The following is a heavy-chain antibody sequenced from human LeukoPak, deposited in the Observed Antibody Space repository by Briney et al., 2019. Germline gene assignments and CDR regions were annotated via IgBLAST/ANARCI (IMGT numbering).Heavy chain of an antibody. D-gene: IGHD5-24*01. CDR1: GGSISSGGYY. CDR3: ARHGPLGAFDI. CDR2: IHYSGST. J-gene: IGHJ3*02. V-gene: IGHV4-31*03. Sequence: SETLSLTCTVSGGSISSGGYYWSWIRQHPGKGLEWIGYIHYSGSTYYNPSLKSRVTISVDTSKNQFSLKLSSVTAADTAVYYCARHGPLGAFDIWGQGTMVTVSS.